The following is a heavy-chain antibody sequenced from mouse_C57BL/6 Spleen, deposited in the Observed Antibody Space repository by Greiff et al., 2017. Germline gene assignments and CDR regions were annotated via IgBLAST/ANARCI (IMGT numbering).Heavy chain of an antibody. D-gene: IGHD3-2*02. V-gene: IGHV1-50*01. CDR3: APDSSGWGMDY. Sequence: QVQLQQPGAELVKPGASVKLSCKASGYTFTSYWMQWVKQRPGQGLEWIGEIDPSDSYTNYNQKFKGKAPLTIDTSSSTAYMQRISLTSEDSAVYYCAPDSSGWGMDYWGQGTSGTVSS. J-gene: IGHJ4*01. CDR2: IDPSDSYT. CDR1: GYTFTSYW.